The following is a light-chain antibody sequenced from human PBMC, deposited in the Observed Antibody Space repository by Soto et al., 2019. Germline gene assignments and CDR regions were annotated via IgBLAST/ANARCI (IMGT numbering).Light chain of an antibody. V-gene: IGKV3-15*01. CDR3: QQYRSWPRT. CDR2: GAS. CDR1: QSVDIN. Sequence: EIVLTHSPATLSVSPWEIVTLSCRASQSVDINLARYQQKPGQAPRLLIYGASTRATDMPGRFSGRGAGAEFTLTISSLQSEDFAVYYCQQYRSWPRTFGHGTKVDIK. J-gene: IGKJ1*01.